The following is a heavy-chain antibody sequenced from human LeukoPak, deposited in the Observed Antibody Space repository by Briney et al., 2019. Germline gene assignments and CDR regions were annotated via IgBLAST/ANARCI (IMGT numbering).Heavy chain of an antibody. CDR1: GLTVSSNH. CDR2: LYSGGSI. J-gene: IGHJ4*02. V-gene: IGHV3-66*01. CDR3: VTDLGRFDC. Sequence: GGSLRLSCAASGLTVSSNHMSWVRQAPGKGLEWVSVLYSGGSIFYADSVKGRFTISRDNSKNTLYLQMNSLRVADTALYYCVTDLGRFDCWGQGTLVTVSS. D-gene: IGHD1-14*01.